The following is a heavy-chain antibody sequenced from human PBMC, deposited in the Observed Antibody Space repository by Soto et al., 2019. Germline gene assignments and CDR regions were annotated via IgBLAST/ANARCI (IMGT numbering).Heavy chain of an antibody. CDR1: GGSFSGYY. CDR2: INHSGST. Sequence: SETLSLTCAVYGGSFSGYYWSWIRQPPGKGLEWIGEINHSGSTNYNPSLKSRVTISVDTSKNQFSLKLSSVTAADTAVYYCARARSTWNYRWFDPWSQGTLVTVSS. D-gene: IGHD1-7*01. CDR3: ARARSTWNYRWFDP. V-gene: IGHV4-34*01. J-gene: IGHJ5*02.